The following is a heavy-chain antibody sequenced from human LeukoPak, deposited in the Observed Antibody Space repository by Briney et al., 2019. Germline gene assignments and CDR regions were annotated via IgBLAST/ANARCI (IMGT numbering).Heavy chain of an antibody. Sequence: GTSLRFSCAASGFTFSSYGMHRVRQAPGKGLEWVTLIWYDGSNKCYAESVKGRFTISRDNSENTLYLQMNSLRAEDTAVYYCARDKGYSYGHAFDYWGQGTLVTVSS. V-gene: IGHV3-33*01. CDR3: ARDKGYSYGHAFDY. D-gene: IGHD5-18*01. J-gene: IGHJ4*02. CDR1: GFTFSSYG. CDR2: IWYDGSNK.